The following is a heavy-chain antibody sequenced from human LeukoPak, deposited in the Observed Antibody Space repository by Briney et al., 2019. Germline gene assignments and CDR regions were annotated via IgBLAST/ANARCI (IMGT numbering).Heavy chain of an antibody. Sequence: GTSLRLSCAASGFIFSSYGMHWVRQAPGKGLEWVAFIRYDGSNKYYADSVKGRFTISRDNSKNTLYLQMNSLRAEDTAMYYCAKKGYYAPGSYFDYWGQGTLVTVSS. CDR3: AKKGYYAPGSYFDY. D-gene: IGHD3-10*01. CDR2: IRYDGSNK. V-gene: IGHV3-30*02. J-gene: IGHJ4*02. CDR1: GFIFSSYG.